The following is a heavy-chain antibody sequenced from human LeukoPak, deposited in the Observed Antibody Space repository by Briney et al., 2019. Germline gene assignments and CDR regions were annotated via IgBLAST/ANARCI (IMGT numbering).Heavy chain of an antibody. CDR2: MNPNSGNM. CDR1: GYTFTTYD. CDR3: ARETTVVPYYFDY. Sequence: ASVKVSCKASGYTFTTYDINWVRQATGQGPEWMGWMNPNSGNMGYAQKFQGRVTMTRNTSISTAYMELSSLTSEDTAVYYCARETTVVPYYFDYWGQGTLVTVSS. J-gene: IGHJ4*02. D-gene: IGHD4-23*01. V-gene: IGHV1-8*01.